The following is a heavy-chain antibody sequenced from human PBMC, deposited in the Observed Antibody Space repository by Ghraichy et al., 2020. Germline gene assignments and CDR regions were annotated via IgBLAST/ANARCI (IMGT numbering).Heavy chain of an antibody. CDR3: ARHTTFTYYYDSSGYPFDY. D-gene: IGHD3-22*01. J-gene: IGHJ4*02. Sequence: LSLTCTVSGGSISSSSYYWGWIRQPPGKGLEWIGSIYYSGSTYYNPSLKSRVTISVDTSKNQFSLKLSSVTAADTAVYYCARHTTFTYYYDSSGYPFDYWGQGTLVTVSS. V-gene: IGHV4-39*01. CDR2: IYYSGST. CDR1: GGSISSSSYY.